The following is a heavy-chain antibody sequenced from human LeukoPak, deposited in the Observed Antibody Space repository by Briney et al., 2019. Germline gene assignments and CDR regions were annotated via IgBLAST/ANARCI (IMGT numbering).Heavy chain of an antibody. CDR3: ARARSPYGDKGGLDY. Sequence: SETLSLTCTVSGGSISSGGYYWSWIRQHPGKGLEWIGYIYYSGSTYYNPSLKSRVTISVDTSKNQFSLKLSSVTAADTAVYYCARARSPYGDKGGLDYWGRGTLVTVSS. D-gene: IGHD4-17*01. CDR1: GGSISSGGYY. CDR2: IYYSGST. J-gene: IGHJ4*02. V-gene: IGHV4-31*03.